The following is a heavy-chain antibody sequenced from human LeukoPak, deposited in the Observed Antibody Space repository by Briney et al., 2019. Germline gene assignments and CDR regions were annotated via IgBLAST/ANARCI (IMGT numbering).Heavy chain of an antibody. CDR2: IYQSGST. Sequence: SETLSLTCAVSGYSISSGYYWGWIRQPPGKGLEWIGSIYQSGSTYYNPSLESRVTISVDTSKNQFSLKLSSVTAADTAVYYCARDERYSSGFPDCWGQGTLVTVSS. CDR3: ARDERYSSGFPDC. D-gene: IGHD6-19*01. CDR1: GYSISSGYY. V-gene: IGHV4-38-2*02. J-gene: IGHJ4*02.